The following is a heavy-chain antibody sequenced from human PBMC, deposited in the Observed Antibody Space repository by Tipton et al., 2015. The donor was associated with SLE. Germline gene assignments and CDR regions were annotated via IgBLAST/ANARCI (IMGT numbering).Heavy chain of an antibody. CDR3: ARGFLYDGFQV. CDR1: GDSVSSNSAA. Sequence: GLVKPSQTLSLTCAISGDSVSSNSAAWNWIRRSPSRGLEWLGRTYYMSKWYNDYAVSVKSRIIINPDTSKHQFSLQLTSVTPEDTAVYYCARGFLYDGFQVWGQGTLVTVSS. CDR2: TYYMSKWYN. J-gene: IGHJ1*01. D-gene: IGHD2-2*02. V-gene: IGHV6-1*01.